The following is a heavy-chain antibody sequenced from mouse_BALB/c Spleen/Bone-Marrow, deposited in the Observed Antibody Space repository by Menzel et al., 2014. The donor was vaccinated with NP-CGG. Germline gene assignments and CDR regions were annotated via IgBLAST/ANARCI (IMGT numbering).Heavy chain of an antibody. D-gene: IGHD2-3*01. CDR2: INSNGGST. Sequence: EVQLQQSGGGLVQPRGSLKLSCAASGFTFSSYGMSWVRQTPDKRLELVATINSNGGSTYYPDSVKGRFTISRDNAKNTLYLQMSSLKSEDTAMYYCARDGYYVFYAMDYWGQGTSVTVSS. CDR3: ARDGYYVFYAMDY. J-gene: IGHJ4*01. CDR1: GFTFSSYG. V-gene: IGHV5-6-3*01.